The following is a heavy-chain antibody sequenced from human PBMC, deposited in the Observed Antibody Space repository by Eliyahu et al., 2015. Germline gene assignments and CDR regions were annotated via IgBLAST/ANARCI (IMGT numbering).Heavy chain of an antibody. Sequence: QVQLQQWGAGLLKPSETLSLTCAVYGGSVSGYYWSWIRQPPGKGLEWIGEINHSGSTNYNPSLKSRVTISVDTSKNQFSLKLSSVTAADTAVYYCARGRQGWGATRVLDGYAYWGQGTLVTVSS. J-gene: IGHJ4*02. CDR1: GGSVSGYY. V-gene: IGHV4-34*01. D-gene: IGHD1-26*01. CDR3: ARGRQGWGATRVLDGYAY. CDR2: INHSGST.